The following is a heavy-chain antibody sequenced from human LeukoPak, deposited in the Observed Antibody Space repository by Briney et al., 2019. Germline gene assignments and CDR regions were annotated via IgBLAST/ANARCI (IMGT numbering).Heavy chain of an antibody. V-gene: IGHV6-1*01. J-gene: IGHJ5*02. CDR3: ARDADSSNEWGPFDP. CDR1: GDSVSSSAS. D-gene: IGHD1-1*01. CDR2: TYYRSKWSS. Sequence: SQTLSLTCAISGDSVSSSASWNWIRQSPSRGLEWLGRTYYRSKWSSDYATSVKSRITINAGTSKNQFSLQLSSVTPEDTAVYYCARDADSSNEWGPFDPWGQGTLVTVSS.